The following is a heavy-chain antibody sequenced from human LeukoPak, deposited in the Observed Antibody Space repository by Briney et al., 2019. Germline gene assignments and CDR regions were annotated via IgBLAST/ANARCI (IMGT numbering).Heavy chain of an antibody. CDR1: GGSFSGYY. J-gene: IGHJ5*02. D-gene: IGHD2-2*01. CDR3: ATSTDIEVVPAARGYNWFDP. Sequence: SETLSLTCAVYGGSFSGYYWSWIRQPPGKGLEWIGEINHSGSTNYNPSLKSRVTISVDTSKNQFSLKLSSVTAADTAVYYCATSTDIEVVPAARGYNWFDPWGQGTLVTVSS. CDR2: INHSGST. V-gene: IGHV4-34*01.